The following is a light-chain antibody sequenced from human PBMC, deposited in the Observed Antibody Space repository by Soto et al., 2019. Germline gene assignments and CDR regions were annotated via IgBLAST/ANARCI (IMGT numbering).Light chain of an antibody. Sequence: EIMLTQSPGTLSLSPGERATLSCRASQSVSSSYLAWYQQKPGQAPRLLIYGASSRATGIPDRFSGSGSATDFTLTISRLEPEDFAVYYCQQYGRSPWRFGQGTKVEIK. CDR1: QSVSSSY. CDR3: QQYGRSPWR. CDR2: GAS. J-gene: IGKJ1*01. V-gene: IGKV3-20*01.